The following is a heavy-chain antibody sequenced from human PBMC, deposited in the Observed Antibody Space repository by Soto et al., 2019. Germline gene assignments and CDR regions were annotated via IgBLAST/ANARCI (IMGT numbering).Heavy chain of an antibody. CDR1: GFTFSSYA. Sequence: PGGSLRLSCAASGFTFSSYAMSWVRQAPGKGLEWVSAISGSGGSTYYADSVKGRFTISRDNSKNTLYLQMNSLRAEDTAVYYCAKDTPYCSSTSCYGGNFDYWGQGTLVTVSS. CDR3: AKDTPYCSSTSCYGGNFDY. J-gene: IGHJ4*02. CDR2: ISGSGGST. V-gene: IGHV3-23*01. D-gene: IGHD2-2*01.